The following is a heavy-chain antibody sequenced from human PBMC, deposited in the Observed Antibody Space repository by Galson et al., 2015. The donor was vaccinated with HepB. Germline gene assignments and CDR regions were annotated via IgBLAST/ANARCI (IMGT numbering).Heavy chain of an antibody. CDR2: VSGYDGSA. V-gene: IGHV1-18*01. D-gene: IGHD1-7*01. CDR3: ARDSRLELHLNNYYSYGMDV. J-gene: IGHJ6*02. CDR1: GYDSNKYG. Sequence: SVKVSCKASGYDSNKYGLSWVRQAPGQGLEWMGWVSGYDGSANYAPKFQGRVTMTTQKSTGTAFMEVRGLRSDDTAVYYCARDSRLELHLNNYYSYGMDVWGQGTAVIVS.